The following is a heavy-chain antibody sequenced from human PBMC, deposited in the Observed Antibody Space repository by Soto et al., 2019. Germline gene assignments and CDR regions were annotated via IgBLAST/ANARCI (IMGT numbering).Heavy chain of an antibody. V-gene: IGHV1-18*04. D-gene: IGHD3-10*01. CDR2: IDPSE. Sequence: GESLKISCKGSGYSFASYWISWVRQMPAKGLEWMGRIDPSESYAQKLQGRVTMTTATCTSTAYMELRSLRSDDTAVYYCAKSAGYYYGSGSYSYWGQGTLVTVSS. CDR3: AKSAGYYYGSGSYSY. CDR1: GYSFASYW. J-gene: IGHJ4*02.